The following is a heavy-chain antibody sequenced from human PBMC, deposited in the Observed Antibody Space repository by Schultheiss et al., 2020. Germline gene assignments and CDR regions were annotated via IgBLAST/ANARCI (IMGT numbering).Heavy chain of an antibody. CDR3: ARERQGPRNTFDY. CDR1: GFTFSSYA. V-gene: IGHV3-23*01. J-gene: IGHJ4*02. Sequence: GESLKISCAASGFTFSSYAMSWVRQAPGKGLEWVSAISGSGGSTYYADSVKGRFTISRDNSKNTLYLQMNSLRAEDTAMYSCARERQGPRNTFDYWGQGTLVTVSS. CDR2: ISGSGGST.